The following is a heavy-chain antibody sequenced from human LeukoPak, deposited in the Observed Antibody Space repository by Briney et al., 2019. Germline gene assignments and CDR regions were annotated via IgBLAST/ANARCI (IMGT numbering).Heavy chain of an antibody. Sequence: GASVKVSCKASGYTFPSYFMHWVRQAPGQGLEWMGIINPTGGSTTYAQKFQGRVTMTRDTSTSTVYMDLSGLRPDDTAVYYCAREGSGYTYGRGSYFDYWGHGILVTVSS. CDR3: AREGSGYTYGRGSYFDY. CDR2: INPTGGST. D-gene: IGHD5-18*01. J-gene: IGHJ4*01. CDR1: GYTFPSYF. V-gene: IGHV1-46*01.